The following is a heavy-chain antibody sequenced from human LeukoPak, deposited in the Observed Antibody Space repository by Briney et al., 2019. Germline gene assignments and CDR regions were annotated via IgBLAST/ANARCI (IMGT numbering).Heavy chain of an antibody. CDR1: GGTFSGYY. Sequence: SETLSLTCAVYGGTFSGYYWSWIRQPPGKGLEWIGEINHSGSTNYNPSLKSRVTISVDTSKNQFSLKLSSVTAADTAVYYCARIHRYCSGGACYVLDNWGQGTLVAVSS. J-gene: IGHJ4*02. V-gene: IGHV4-34*01. D-gene: IGHD2-15*01. CDR3: ARIHRYCSGGACYVLDN. CDR2: INHSGST.